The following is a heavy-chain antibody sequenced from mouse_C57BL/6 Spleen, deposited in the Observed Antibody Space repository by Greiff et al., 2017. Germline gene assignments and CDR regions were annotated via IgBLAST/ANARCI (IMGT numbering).Heavy chain of an antibody. J-gene: IGHJ2*01. CDR1: GYSFTGYY. CDR2: INPSTGGT. Sequence: VQLQQSGPELVKPGASVKISCKASGYSFTGYYMNWVKQSPEKSLEWIGEINPSTGGTTYNQKFKAKATLTVDKSSSTAYMQLKSLTSEDSAVYYCARLRLYFDYWGQGTTLTVSS. V-gene: IGHV1-42*01. D-gene: IGHD2-12*01. CDR3: ARLRLYFDY.